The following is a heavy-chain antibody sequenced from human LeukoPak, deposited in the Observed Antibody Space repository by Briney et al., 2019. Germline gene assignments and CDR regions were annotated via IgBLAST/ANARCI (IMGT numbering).Heavy chain of an antibody. CDR3: AKDGGRYRFDY. CDR2: IKTDGSEK. CDR1: GFTFSNYW. V-gene: IGHV3-7*01. J-gene: IGHJ4*02. Sequence: PGGSLRLSCEGSGFTFSNYWMGWVRQAPGKGLQWVANIKTDGSEKYYVDSVKGRFTISRDNAKNSLYLQMNSLRAEDTAVYYCAKDGGRYRFDYWGQGTLVTVSS. D-gene: IGHD3-16*02.